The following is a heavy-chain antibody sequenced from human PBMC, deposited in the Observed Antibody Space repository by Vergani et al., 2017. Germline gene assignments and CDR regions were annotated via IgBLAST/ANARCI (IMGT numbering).Heavy chain of an antibody. Sequence: QVQLQQWGAGLLKPSETLSLTCAVYGGFFSGYYWSWIRQPPGKGLEWIGEINHSGSTNYTPSLKSRVTISVDTSKNQFSLKLSAVTAADTAVYYCARRTGGSWDYWGQGTLVTVSS. V-gene: IGHV4-34*01. CDR2: INHSGST. CDR3: ARRTGGSWDY. J-gene: IGHJ4*02. CDR1: GGFFSGYY.